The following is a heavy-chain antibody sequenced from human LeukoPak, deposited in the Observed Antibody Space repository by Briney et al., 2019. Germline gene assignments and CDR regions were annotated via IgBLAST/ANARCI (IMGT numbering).Heavy chain of an antibody. Sequence: SQTLSLTCVISGDSVSSNSAAWNWIRQSPSRGPEWLGRTYYRSKWYNDYAVPVKSRITINPDTSKNQFSLHLNSVTPEDTAVYYCAGYSYGVRPSWGQGTLVTVSS. CDR2: TYYRSKWYN. V-gene: IGHV6-1*01. CDR3: AGYSYGVRPS. J-gene: IGHJ5*02. D-gene: IGHD5-18*01. CDR1: GDSVSSNSAA.